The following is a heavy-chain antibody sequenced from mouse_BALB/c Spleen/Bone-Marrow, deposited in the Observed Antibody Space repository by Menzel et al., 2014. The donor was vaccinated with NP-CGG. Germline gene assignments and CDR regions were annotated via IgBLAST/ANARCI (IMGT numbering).Heavy chain of an antibody. Sequence: VQLQQSGASLVRPGALVTLSCKASGFHIKDYHIHWVKQRPEQGLAWTGSIIHESCSTISDWNFQGKASITSDTSSNTASLQPSSLSSEDTAVYCWADRDYGYALDYWGQGTSVTVSS. D-gene: IGHD1-1*02. V-gene: IGHV14-1*02. J-gene: IGHJ4*01. CDR1: GFHIKDYH. CDR3: ADRDYGYALDY. CDR2: IIHESCST.